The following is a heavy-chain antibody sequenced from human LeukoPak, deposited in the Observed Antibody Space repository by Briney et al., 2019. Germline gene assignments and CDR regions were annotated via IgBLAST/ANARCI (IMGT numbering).Heavy chain of an antibody. V-gene: IGHV3-33*01. D-gene: IGHD5-18*01. CDR1: GFTFSSYG. CDR2: IWYDGSNK. CDR3: ARPVDTGPWYYGMDV. Sequence: GGSLRLSCAASGFTFSSYGMHWVRQAPGKGLEWVAVIWYDGSNKYYADSVKGRFTISRDNSKNTLYLQMNSLRAEDTAVYYCARPVDTGPWYYGMDVWGQGTTVTVSS. J-gene: IGHJ6*02.